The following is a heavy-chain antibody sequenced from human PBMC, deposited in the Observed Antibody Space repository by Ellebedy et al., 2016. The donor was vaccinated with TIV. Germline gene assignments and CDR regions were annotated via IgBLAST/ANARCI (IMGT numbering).Heavy chain of an antibody. Sequence: ASVKVSCKASGYTFTNYGISWVRQAPGQGLEWLGWISAYNGHTNYAQRLQGRVTMTTDTSTTTAYMELTRLRSDDTAVYYCARILRGRGGLDYWGQGALVTVSS. CDR2: ISAYNGHT. J-gene: IGHJ4*02. CDR1: GYTFTNYG. V-gene: IGHV1-18*01. D-gene: IGHD3-16*01. CDR3: ARILRGRGGLDY.